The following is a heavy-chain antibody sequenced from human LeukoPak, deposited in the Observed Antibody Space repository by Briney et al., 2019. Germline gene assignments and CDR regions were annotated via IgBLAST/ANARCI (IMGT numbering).Heavy chain of an antibody. D-gene: IGHD4-11*01. CDR1: GGSISSDY. Sequence: SETLSLTCTVSGGSISSDYWSWIRQPPGKGLEWIGYIYYSGGTYYNPSLKSRITISVDTSKNQFSLKLSSVTAADTAVYYCARGFYSPHYWGQGTLVSVSS. CDR3: ARGFYSPHY. CDR2: IYYSGGT. V-gene: IGHV4-59*01. J-gene: IGHJ4*02.